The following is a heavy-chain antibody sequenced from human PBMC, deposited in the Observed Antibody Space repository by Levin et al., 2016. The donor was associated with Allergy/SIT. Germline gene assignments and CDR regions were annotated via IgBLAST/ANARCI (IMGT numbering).Heavy chain of an antibody. CDR2: VGGSGSTT. Sequence: ETLSLTCAASGFTFSSYAMFWVRQAPGKGLEWVSVVGGSGSTTYYADSVKGRFTISRDNSKNTLFLQMNSLRAEDTAVYYCAKEVGLTREYFDYWGQGTLVTVSS. D-gene: IGHD1-26*01. CDR1: GFTFSSYA. CDR3: AKEVGLTREYFDY. J-gene: IGHJ4*02. V-gene: IGHV3-23*01.